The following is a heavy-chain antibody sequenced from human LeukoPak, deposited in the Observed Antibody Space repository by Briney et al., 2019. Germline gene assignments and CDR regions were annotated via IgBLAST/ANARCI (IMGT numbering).Heavy chain of an antibody. CDR1: GYTLSRYG. V-gene: IGHV1-18*01. CDR3: ARDPDLVRRYGMDV. J-gene: IGHJ6*02. D-gene: IGHD6-13*01. Sequence: GASVKVSCKASGYTLSRYGISWVRQAPGQGLEWMGWSSAYNENTNSALKVQGRVTMTTDTSTSTAYMELRSLRSDDTAVYYCARDPDLVRRYGMDVWGQGTTVTVSS. CDR2: SSAYNENT.